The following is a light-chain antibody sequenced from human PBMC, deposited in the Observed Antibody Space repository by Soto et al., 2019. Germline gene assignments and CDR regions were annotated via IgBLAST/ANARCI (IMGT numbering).Light chain of an antibody. CDR1: QSISSY. V-gene: IGKV1-39*01. CDR2: AAS. CDR3: QKSYSTPFT. Sequence: DIQMTQSPSSLSASVGDRVTITCRASQSISSYLNWYQQKPGKAPKLLIYAASSLQSGVPSRFSGSGYGTDFTLTISSLQPDDFATYYCQKSYSTPFTFGPGTKVDIK. J-gene: IGKJ3*01.